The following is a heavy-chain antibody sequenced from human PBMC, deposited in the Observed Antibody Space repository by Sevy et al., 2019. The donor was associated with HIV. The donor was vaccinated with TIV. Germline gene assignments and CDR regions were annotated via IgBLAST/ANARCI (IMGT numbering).Heavy chain of an antibody. CDR2: IYYNGHI. CDR1: GGSITSLY. D-gene: IGHD1-26*01. CDR3: AGENAWGRGYS. Sequence: KQSQTISLNCTVSGGSITSLYWNWIRQPPGKGLEWIANIYYNGHINYNPSLKSRVTLSLDTSKNQFSLRLSSVTAADTAMYYCAGENAWGRGYSWGQGTLVTVSS. V-gene: IGHV4-59*08. J-gene: IGHJ4*02.